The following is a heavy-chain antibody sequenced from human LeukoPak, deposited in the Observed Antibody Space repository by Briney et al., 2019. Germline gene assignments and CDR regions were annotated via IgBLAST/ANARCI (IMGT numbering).Heavy chain of an antibody. J-gene: IGHJ4*02. CDR1: GGSISSSSYY. D-gene: IGHD3-9*01. CDR3: ARVFFDILTGYSFDY. V-gene: IGHV3-23*01. Sequence: ETLSLTCTVSGGSISSSSYYWGWVRQAPGKGLEWVSAISGSGGSTYYADSVKGRFTISRDNAKNTLYLQMNSLRAEDTAVYYCARVFFDILTGYSFDYWGQGTLVTVSS. CDR2: ISGSGGST.